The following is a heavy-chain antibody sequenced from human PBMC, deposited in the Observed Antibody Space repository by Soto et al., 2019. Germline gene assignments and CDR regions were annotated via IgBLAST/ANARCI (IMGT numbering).Heavy chain of an antibody. CDR3: AHRRFGLRRPWDLGLFDY. J-gene: IGHJ4*02. D-gene: IGHD3-10*01. CDR2: IYWDDDR. CDR1: GFSLTTNGVG. V-gene: IGHV2-5*02. Sequence: QITLKESGPTLVEPTQTLTLTCTFSGFSLTTNGVGVGWIRQPPGEALEWLALIYWDDDRRYSPSLKSRLTITKDTPKDQVLLIMTNVDPVDTATYYCAHRRFGLRRPWDLGLFDYWGQGTLVTVSS.